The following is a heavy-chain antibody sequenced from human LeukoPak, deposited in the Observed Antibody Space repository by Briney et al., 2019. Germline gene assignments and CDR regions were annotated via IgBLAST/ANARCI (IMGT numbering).Heavy chain of an antibody. CDR3: ARLRGLYSDTNRYQTTLDC. V-gene: IGHV3-7*01. CDR1: GFTFNNYW. Sequence: GGSLRLSCAASGFTFNNYWMSWVRQAPGKGLQWVANIKQDGSEKYYVDSVKGRFTISRDNAKNSLYVQMNSLRAEDTAVYYCARLRGLYSDTNRYQTTLDCWGQGTLVTVSS. CDR2: IKQDGSEK. D-gene: IGHD1-26*01. J-gene: IGHJ4*02.